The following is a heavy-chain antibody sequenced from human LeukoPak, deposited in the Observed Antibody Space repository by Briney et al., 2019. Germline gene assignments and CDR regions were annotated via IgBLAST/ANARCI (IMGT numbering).Heavy chain of an antibody. J-gene: IGHJ3*02. D-gene: IGHD3-22*01. V-gene: IGHV3-15*01. CDR2: IKSKTDGGTT. Sequence: GGSLRLSCAASGFTFSNAWMSWVRQAPGKGLEWVGRIKSKTDGGTTDYAAPVKGRFTISRDDSKNTLYLQMNSLKTEDTAVYYCTTYQYYYDSMGQHFDIWGQGTMVTISS. CDR3: TTYQYYYDSMGQHFDI. CDR1: GFTFSNAW.